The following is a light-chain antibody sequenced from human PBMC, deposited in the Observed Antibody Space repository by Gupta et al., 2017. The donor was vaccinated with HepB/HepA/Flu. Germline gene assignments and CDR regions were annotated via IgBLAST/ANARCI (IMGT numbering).Light chain of an antibody. V-gene: IGKV6-21*01. CDR2: YAS. CDR3: HQSSRVPHR. Sequence: IVLTPSPDFQSVTPNEKVTITCRGSQSIGTSLHCYQQKPDQSPKLLIKYASQSFSGVPSRVSGSGSGTEFTPTINRLEAEYAATYYCHQSSRVPHRFGEGTKVEIK. J-gene: IGKJ4*02. CDR1: QSIGTS.